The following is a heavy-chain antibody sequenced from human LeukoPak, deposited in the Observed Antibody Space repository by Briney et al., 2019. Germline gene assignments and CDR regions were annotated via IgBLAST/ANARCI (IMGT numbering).Heavy chain of an antibody. J-gene: IGHJ4*02. V-gene: IGHV3-23*01. Sequence: QPGGSLRLSCAASGFTFSSYFMSWVRQAPGRGLEWVSGISGSGGNTFYAASVKGRFTISRDNSKNNLYLQMNSLRAEDTALYYCAQTMTPLATPTLFDYWGQGTLVTVSS. D-gene: IGHD3-22*01. CDR2: ISGSGGNT. CDR1: GFTFSSYF. CDR3: AQTMTPLATPTLFDY.